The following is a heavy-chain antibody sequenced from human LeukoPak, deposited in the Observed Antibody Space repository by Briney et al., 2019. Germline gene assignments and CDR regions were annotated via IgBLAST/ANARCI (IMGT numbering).Heavy chain of an antibody. D-gene: IGHD1-26*01. V-gene: IGHV3-64*01. CDR2: ISSNGGST. CDR1: GFTFSSYA. Sequence: PGGSLRLSCAASGFTFSSYAMHWVRKAPGKGLEYVSAISSNGGSTYYANSVKGRFTISRDNSKNTLYLQMGSLRAEDMAVYYCARGLVGATTPFDYWGQGTLVTVSS. CDR3: ARGLVGATTPFDY. J-gene: IGHJ4*02.